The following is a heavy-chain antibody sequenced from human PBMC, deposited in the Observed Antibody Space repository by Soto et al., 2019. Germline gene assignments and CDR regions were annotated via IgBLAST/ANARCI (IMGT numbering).Heavy chain of an antibody. J-gene: IGHJ6*01. CDR2: INGANGNT. V-gene: IGHV1-3*01. D-gene: IGHD7-27*01. CDR3: ARDTGKYYYYAMDV. Sequence: ASVKVSCKASGYTFTTYAMHWVRQAPGQRLEWLGSINGANGNTKYSQKFQGRVTITRDTSASTAYMEMSSLRSEDTDVYYCARDTGKYYYYAMDVWGQGTTVTVSS. CDR1: GYTFTTYA.